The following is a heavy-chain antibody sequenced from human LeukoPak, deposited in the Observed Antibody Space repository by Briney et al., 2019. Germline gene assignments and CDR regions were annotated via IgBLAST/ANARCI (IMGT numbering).Heavy chain of an antibody. V-gene: IGHV1-3*01. Sequence: ASVKVSCKASGYTFTSYAMHWVRLAPGQRLEWMGWINAGNGNTKYSQKFQGRVTITRDTSASTAYMELSSLRSEDTAVYYCARAMKDYVWGSYRDFDYWGQGTLVTVSS. CDR2: INAGNGNT. J-gene: IGHJ4*02. CDR3: ARAMKDYVWGSYRDFDY. CDR1: GYTFTSYA. D-gene: IGHD3-16*02.